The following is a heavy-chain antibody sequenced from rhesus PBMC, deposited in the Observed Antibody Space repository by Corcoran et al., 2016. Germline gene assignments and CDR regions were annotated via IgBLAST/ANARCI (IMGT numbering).Heavy chain of an antibody. J-gene: IGHJ4*01. CDR1: GYSIRSGYS. CDR3: ARHVGNSGRDY. V-gene: IGHV4S14*01. D-gene: IGHD3-16*01. Sequence: QVQLQESGPGLVKPSETLSLPCAVSGYSIRSGYSLGWLRQPPGKGLGGVGLLNRGGKNYPNPSLQSRVTLSVDTSKNQFSLKLSSVTAADTAVYFCARHVGNSGRDYWGQGVLVTVSS. CDR2: LNRGGKN.